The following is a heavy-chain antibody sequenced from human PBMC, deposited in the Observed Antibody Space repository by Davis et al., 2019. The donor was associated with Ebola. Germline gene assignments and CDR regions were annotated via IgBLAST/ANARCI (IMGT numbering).Heavy chain of an antibody. J-gene: IGHJ6*04. CDR2: ISYGGSNK. CDR1: GFSFSIYG. Sequence: GESLKISCTASGFSFSIYGMHWVRQAPGKGLEWVAFISYGGSNKEYADSVKGRFTVSRDNAKNSLFLQMNSLRGEDAAVYYCARGGRWYDIMTEASLMDVWGKGTTVAVSP. CDR3: ARGGRWYDIMTEASLMDV. V-gene: IGHV3-30*03. D-gene: IGHD3-9*01.